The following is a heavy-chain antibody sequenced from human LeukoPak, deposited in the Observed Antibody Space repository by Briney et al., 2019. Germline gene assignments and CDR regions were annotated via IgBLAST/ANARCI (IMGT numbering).Heavy chain of an antibody. CDR1: GYSFTSYW. D-gene: IGHD6-13*01. CDR3: AGQTTGYSSLNDAFDI. CDR2: IYPGDSDT. V-gene: IGHV5-51*01. J-gene: IGHJ3*02. Sequence: KNGESLKISCKGSGYSFTSYWIGWVRQMPGKGLEWMGIIYPGDSDTRYSPSFQGQVTISADKSISTAYLQWSSLKASDTAMYYCAGQTTGYSSLNDAFDIWGQGTMVTVSS.